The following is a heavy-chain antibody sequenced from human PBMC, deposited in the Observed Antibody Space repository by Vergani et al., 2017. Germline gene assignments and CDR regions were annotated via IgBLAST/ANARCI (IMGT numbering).Heavy chain of an antibody. CDR3: TRQQGDIVATRGVYFDY. V-gene: IGHV3-73*01. D-gene: IGHD5-12*01. CDR1: GGTFSSYA. CDR2: IRSKANSYAT. Sequence: VQLVQSGAEVKKPGSSVKVSCKASGGTFSSYAISWVRQASGKGLEWVGRIRSKANSYATAYAASVKGRFTISRDDSKNTAYLQMNSLKNEDTAVYYCTRQQGDIVATRGVYFDYWGQGTLVTVSS. J-gene: IGHJ4*02.